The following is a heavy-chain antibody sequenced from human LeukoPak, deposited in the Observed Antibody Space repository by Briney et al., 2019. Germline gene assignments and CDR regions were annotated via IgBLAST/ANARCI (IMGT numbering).Heavy chain of an antibody. D-gene: IGHD2-15*01. CDR3: AKAGAVVVVAAKYFDY. CDR2: ISGSGDNT. CDR1: GFTFSSYA. V-gene: IGHV3-23*01. J-gene: IGHJ4*02. Sequence: GGSLRLSCAASGFTFSSYAMNWVRQAPGKGLEWISSISGSGDNTYYADSVKGRFTISRDNSKNTLYLQMNSLRAEDTAVYYCAKAGAVVVVAAKYFDYWGQGTLVTVSS.